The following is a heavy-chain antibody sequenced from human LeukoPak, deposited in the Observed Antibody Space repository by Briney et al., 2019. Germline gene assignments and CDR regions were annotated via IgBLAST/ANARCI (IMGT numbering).Heavy chain of an antibody. Sequence: ASVKVSCKASGGTFSSYAISWVRQAPGQGLEWMGGIIPIFGTANYAQKFQGRVTITTDESTSTAYMELSSLRSEDTAVYYCASQDPYSSSWYFAFDIWGQGTMVTVSS. CDR1: GGTFSSYA. CDR3: ASQDPYSSSWYFAFDI. J-gene: IGHJ3*02. V-gene: IGHV1-69*05. D-gene: IGHD6-13*01. CDR2: IIPIFGTA.